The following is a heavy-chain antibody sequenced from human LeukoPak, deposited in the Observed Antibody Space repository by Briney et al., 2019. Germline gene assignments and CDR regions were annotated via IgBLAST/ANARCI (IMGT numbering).Heavy chain of an antibody. Sequence: GGSLRLSCTTSGFIFSSYWMSWVRQAPGKGLEWVANIRLDGSEKQYVDSMKGRFTISRDNAQNSVHLHMNSLTAEDTAVYYCARFSRSAQSYWGQGTLVTVSS. V-gene: IGHV3-7*01. CDR1: GFIFSSYW. J-gene: IGHJ4*02. D-gene: IGHD2-15*01. CDR3: ARFSRSAQSY. CDR2: IRLDGSEK.